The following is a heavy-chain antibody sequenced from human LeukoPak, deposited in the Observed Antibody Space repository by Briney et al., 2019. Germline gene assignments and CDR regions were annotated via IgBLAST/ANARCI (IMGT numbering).Heavy chain of an antibody. CDR3: AKDMGGCDRPGDY. J-gene: IGHJ4*02. Sequence: PGASLRLSCAASGFTFRSYAMDWVRQAPGKGLEWVSAISGSGSFTFYADSVKGRFTISRDNSKNTVYLQMNSLRAEDTAVYYCAKDMGGCDRPGDYWGQGTQVTVSS. CDR2: ISGSGSFT. V-gene: IGHV3-23*01. CDR1: GFTFRSYA. D-gene: IGHD5-12*01.